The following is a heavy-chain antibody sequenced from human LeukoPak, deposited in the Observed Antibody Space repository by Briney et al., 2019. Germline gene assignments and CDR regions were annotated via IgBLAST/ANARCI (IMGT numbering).Heavy chain of an antibody. CDR2: INHSGST. CDR3: ARGAYYYGSGSYLPRD. D-gene: IGHD3-10*01. V-gene: IGHV4-34*01. CDR1: GGSISSHY. J-gene: IGHJ4*02. Sequence: SETLSLTCTVSGGSISSHYWSWIRQPPGKGLEWIGEINHSGSTNYNPSLKSRVTISVDTSKNQFSLKLSSVTAADTAVYYCARGAYYYGSGSYLPRDWGQGTLVTVSS.